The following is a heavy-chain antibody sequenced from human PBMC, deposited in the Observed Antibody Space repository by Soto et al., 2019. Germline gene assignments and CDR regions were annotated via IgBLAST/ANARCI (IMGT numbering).Heavy chain of an antibody. Sequence: LRLSCAVSGFTFSPYSMNWVRQAPGKGLEWISYISSGGDTIYYADSVRGRFTVSRDNTKNSLYLQMDSLRDEDTAVYYCARDRSTIYGVVTPIDYWGQGTLVTVSS. V-gene: IGHV3-48*02. CDR2: ISSGGDTI. CDR1: GFTFSPYS. CDR3: ARDRSTIYGVVTPIDY. J-gene: IGHJ4*02. D-gene: IGHD3-3*01.